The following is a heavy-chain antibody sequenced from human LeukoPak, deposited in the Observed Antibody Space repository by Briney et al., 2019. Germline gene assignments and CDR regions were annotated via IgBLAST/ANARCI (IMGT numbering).Heavy chain of an antibody. CDR1: GFTFSSYW. J-gene: IGHJ3*02. Sequence: PGGSLRLSCAASGFTFSSYWMSWVRQAPGKGLEWVANIKQDGSEKYYVDSVKGRFTISRDNAKNSLYLQMISLRAEDTAVYYCRGIQLWARTYAFDIWGQGTMVTVSS. D-gene: IGHD5-18*01. CDR2: IKQDGSEK. V-gene: IGHV3-7*01. CDR3: RGIQLWARTYAFDI.